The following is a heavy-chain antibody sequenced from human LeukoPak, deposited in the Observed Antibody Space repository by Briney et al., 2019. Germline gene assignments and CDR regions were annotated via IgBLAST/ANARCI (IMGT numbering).Heavy chain of an antibody. CDR2: ISGSGGTT. J-gene: IGHJ4*02. Sequence: PGGSLRLSCVASGFTFSSYAMTWVRQAPGKGLEWVSAISGSGGTTYHADSVKGRFTISRDNAKNTLYLQMNSLRAEDTAVYYCASTPFSSSSYWGQGTLVTVSS. D-gene: IGHD2-2*01. CDR3: ASTPFSSSSY. CDR1: GFTFSSYA. V-gene: IGHV3-23*01.